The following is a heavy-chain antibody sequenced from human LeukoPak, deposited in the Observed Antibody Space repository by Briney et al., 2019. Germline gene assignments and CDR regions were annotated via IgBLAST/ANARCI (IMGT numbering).Heavy chain of an antibody. CDR2: IRYDGSNK. Sequence: PGGSLRLSCAASGFSFRNYGMHWVRQAPGKGLEWVAFIRYDGSNKYYGDSVKGRFTISRDNSKNTLYVQMNSLRAEDTAVYYCVKDYGVSGTGGAWFDLWGQGTQVTVSS. J-gene: IGHJ5*02. CDR3: VKDYGVSGTGGAWFDL. CDR1: GFSFRNYG. V-gene: IGHV3-30*02. D-gene: IGHD1-20*01.